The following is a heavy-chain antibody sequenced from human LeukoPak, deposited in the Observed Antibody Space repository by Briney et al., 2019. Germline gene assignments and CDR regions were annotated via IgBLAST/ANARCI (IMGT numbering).Heavy chain of an antibody. CDR1: GYTFTSYG. CDR2: ISAYNGNT. D-gene: IGHD3-22*01. Sequence: GASVKVSCKTSGYTFTSYGISWVRQAPGQRLEWMGRISAYNGNTNYAQQLQGRVTMTTDTSTSAAYMELRSLRSDDTAVYYCAAAEGTYYYDNSDYTFDYWGQGTLVTVSS. J-gene: IGHJ4*02. CDR3: AAAEGTYYYDNSDYTFDY. V-gene: IGHV1-18*01.